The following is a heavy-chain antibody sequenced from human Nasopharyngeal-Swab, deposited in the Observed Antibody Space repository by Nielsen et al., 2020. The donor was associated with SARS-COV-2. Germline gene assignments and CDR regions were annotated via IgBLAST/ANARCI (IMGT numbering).Heavy chain of an antibody. CDR1: GFTFSSYW. CDR3: TTYYGDSHWYFYYHAMDV. D-gene: IGHD4-17*01. J-gene: IGHJ6*02. Sequence: GGSLRLSCAASGFTFSSYWMSWVRQVPGRGLEWVGRIKSKTDGGATDYAAPVKGRFSISRDDSKNTIYVQMNSLKTEDTAVYYCTTYYGDSHWYFYYHAMDVWGQGTTVTVSS. CDR2: IKSKTDGGAT. V-gene: IGHV3-15*01.